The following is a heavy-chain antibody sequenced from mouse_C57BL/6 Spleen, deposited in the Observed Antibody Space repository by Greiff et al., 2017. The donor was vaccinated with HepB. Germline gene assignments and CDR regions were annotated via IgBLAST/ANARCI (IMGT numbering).Heavy chain of an antibody. V-gene: IGHV1-42*01. CDR2: INPSTGGT. CDR1: GYSFTGYY. CDR3: ARVGAYYAMDY. Sequence: EVQLQQSGPELVKPGASVKISCKASGYSFTGYYMNWVKQSPEKSLEWIGEINPSTGGTTYNQKFKAKATLTVDKSSSTAYMQLKSLTSEDSAVYYCARVGAYYAMDYWGQGTSVTVAS. J-gene: IGHJ4*01.